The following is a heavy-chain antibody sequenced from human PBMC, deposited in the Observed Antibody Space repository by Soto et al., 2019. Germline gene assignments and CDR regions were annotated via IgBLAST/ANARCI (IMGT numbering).Heavy chain of an antibody. D-gene: IGHD3-10*01. Sequence: QTLSLTFAISGVSVSINSAAWSWIRQSPSRGLEWLGRTYYKSKWNNDYALSVKSRITINPDTSKNQFSLHLYSVTPEDTAVYYCTGITWFRGMDVWGQGTPVTVSS. V-gene: IGHV6-1*01. J-gene: IGHJ6*02. CDR2: TYYKSKWNN. CDR1: GVSVSINSAA. CDR3: TGITWFRGMDV.